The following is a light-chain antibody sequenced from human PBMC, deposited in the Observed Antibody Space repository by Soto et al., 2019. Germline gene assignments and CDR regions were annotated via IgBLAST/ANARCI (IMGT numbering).Light chain of an antibody. CDR2: DAS. CDR3: QQYGSSPWT. V-gene: IGKV1-5*01. Sequence: DIQMTQSPSTLSASVGGRVTITCRASQSISSWLAWYQQKPGKAPNLLIYDASTLHSGVPSRFSGGGSGTDFTLTISRLEPEDFAVYYCQQYGSSPWTFGQGTKVDIK. CDR1: QSISSW. J-gene: IGKJ1*01.